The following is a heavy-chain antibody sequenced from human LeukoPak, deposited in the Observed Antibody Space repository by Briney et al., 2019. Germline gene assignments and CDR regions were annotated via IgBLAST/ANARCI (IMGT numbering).Heavy chain of an antibody. J-gene: IGHJ2*01. V-gene: IGHV4-59*08. D-gene: IGHD3-22*01. CDR3: ARGYDGSGYYYRNWYFDL. CDR2: IYDSGST. Sequence: SETLSLTCTVSGGSISSYYWSWIRQPPGKGLEWIGFIYDSGSTNYNPSLKSRVTISVDTSKNQFSLKLSSVTAADTAVYYCARGYDGSGYYYRNWYFDLWGRGTLVTVSS. CDR1: GGSISSYY.